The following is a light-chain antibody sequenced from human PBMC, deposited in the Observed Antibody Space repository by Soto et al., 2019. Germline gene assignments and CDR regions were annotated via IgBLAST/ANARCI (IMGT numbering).Light chain of an antibody. CDR1: SSDIGAYDY. J-gene: IGLJ1*01. V-gene: IGLV2-14*01. Sequence: QSALTQPASLSGSPGQSITISCTGTSSDIGAYDYVSWFQQHPGKAPKLMISEVNNRPSGVSNRFSGSKSGNTAYLTISGLQVEDEAEYFCCSYARNRLYVFGSGTKVTVL. CDR2: EVN. CDR3: CSYARNRLYV.